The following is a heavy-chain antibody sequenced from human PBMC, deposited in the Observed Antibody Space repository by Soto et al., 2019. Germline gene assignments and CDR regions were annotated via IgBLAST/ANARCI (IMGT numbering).Heavy chain of an antibody. D-gene: IGHD2-2*01. V-gene: IGHV3-48*01. J-gene: IGHJ4*02. CDR2: ISSSSTI. CDR1: GFTFSSYS. CDR3: ARFSTSCLWALDY. Sequence: EVQLVESGGGLVQPGGSLRLSCAASGFTFSSYSMNWVRQAPGKGLEWVSYISSSSTIYYADSVKGRFTISRDNAKNSLYLQMNSLRADDTAVYYCARFSTSCLWALDYWGQGALVTVSS.